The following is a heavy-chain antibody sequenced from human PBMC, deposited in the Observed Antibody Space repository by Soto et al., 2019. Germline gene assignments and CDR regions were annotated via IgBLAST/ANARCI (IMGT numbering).Heavy chain of an antibody. J-gene: IGHJ6*02. CDR2: ISAYNGNT. V-gene: IGHV1-18*01. Sequence: QVQLVQSGAEVKKPGASVKVSCKASGYTFTSYGISWVRQAPGQGLEWMGWISAYNGNTNYAQKLQGRVTMTTDTSTSTAYMELRSLRSDDTAVYYCAREGYCSGGSCCSGWVGYYYYGMDVWGQGTTVTVSS. CDR3: AREGYCSGGSCCSGWVGYYYYGMDV. CDR1: GYTFTSYG. D-gene: IGHD2-15*01.